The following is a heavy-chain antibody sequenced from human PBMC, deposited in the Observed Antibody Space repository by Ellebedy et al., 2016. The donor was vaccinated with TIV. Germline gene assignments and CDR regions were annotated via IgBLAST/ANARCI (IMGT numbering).Heavy chain of an antibody. Sequence: GESLKISCAASRVTFSNFGMHWVRQAPGKGLEWVAFIRYDGRLKYFADSVKGRFTISRDTSENTLYLQMNSLRAEDTAVYFCAKGHSGSYSPGALNFDYWGQGTLVTVSS. CDR2: IRYDGRLK. CDR1: RVTFSNFG. V-gene: IGHV3-30*02. J-gene: IGHJ4*02. CDR3: AKGHSGSYSPGALNFDY. D-gene: IGHD3-10*01.